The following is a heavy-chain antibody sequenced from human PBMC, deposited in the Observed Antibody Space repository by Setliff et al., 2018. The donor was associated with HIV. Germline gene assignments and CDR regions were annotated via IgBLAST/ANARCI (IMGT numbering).Heavy chain of an antibody. Sequence: PSETLSLTCAVSGYSISSGCYWGWIRQPPGKGLEWIGSMYHTGSTYYSPSLNSRFTISVDTSKNQFSLKLRSVTAADTAVYYCARPPLYNDYDCRSYYFDYWGQGSLVTVSS. D-gene: IGHD5-12*01. J-gene: IGHJ4*02. CDR3: ARPPLYNDYDCRSYYFDY. V-gene: IGHV4-38-2*01. CDR2: MYHTGST. CDR1: GYSISSGCY.